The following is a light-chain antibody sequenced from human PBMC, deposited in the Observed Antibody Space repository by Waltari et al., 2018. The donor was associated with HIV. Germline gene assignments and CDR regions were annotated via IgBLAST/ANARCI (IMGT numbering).Light chain of an antibody. Sequence: QSVLTQPPSVSAAPGPMVTISCSRSSSNIGKNYVSWYQQVPRTAPKLLIYENTKRPSGIPDRFSGSKAGTSATLGITGLQTGDEADYYCETWDSSLSAGVFGGGTKVTVL. V-gene: IGLV1-51*02. J-gene: IGLJ2*01. CDR2: ENT. CDR3: ETWDSSLSAGV. CDR1: SSNIGKNY.